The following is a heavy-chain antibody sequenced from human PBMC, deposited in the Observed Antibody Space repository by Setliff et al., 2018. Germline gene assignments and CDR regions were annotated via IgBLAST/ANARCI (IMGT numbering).Heavy chain of an antibody. Sequence: SETLSLTCTVSGGSISSHYWSWIRQPPGKGLEWIGYIYSSGSSNYNPSLKSRVTISVDTSKNQFSLRLSSVTAADTAVYYCARAAKYDSSGYYGFWFDPWGQGNLVTVLL. CDR1: GGSISSHY. CDR3: ARAAKYDSSGYYGFWFDP. J-gene: IGHJ5*02. D-gene: IGHD3-22*01. V-gene: IGHV4-59*11. CDR2: IYSSGSS.